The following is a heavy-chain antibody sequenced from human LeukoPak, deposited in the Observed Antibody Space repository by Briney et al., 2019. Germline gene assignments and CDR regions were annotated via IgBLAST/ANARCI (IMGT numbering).Heavy chain of an antibody. CDR2: ISTDSSFT. CDR3: ARLHSTAAAGTYDY. Sequence: KPGGSLRLSCAASGFIFSDYYMTWIRQAPRKGLDWISYISTDSSFTSYADSVRGRFTVSRDNAKNSLYLQMNSLRAEDTAVYYCARLHSTAAAGTYDYWGQGTLVTVSS. D-gene: IGHD6-13*01. V-gene: IGHV3-11*06. CDR1: GFIFSDYY. J-gene: IGHJ4*02.